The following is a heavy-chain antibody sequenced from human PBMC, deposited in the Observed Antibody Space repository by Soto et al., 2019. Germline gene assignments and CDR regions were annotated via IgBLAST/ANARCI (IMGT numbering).Heavy chain of an antibody. CDR2: IIPLFGTP. Sequence: QVQLVQSGAEVKQPGSSVKVSCKASGGIFSTYAISWLRQAPGQGLAWMGGIIPLFGTPNYAQRFQGRVTITADESTRTAYMELSRLRSEDTAVYYCARDRDDYGSGNYYNRIDFWGQGTLVTVS. CDR1: GGIFSTYA. V-gene: IGHV1-69*01. J-gene: IGHJ4*02. D-gene: IGHD3-10*01. CDR3: ARDRDDYGSGNYYNRIDF.